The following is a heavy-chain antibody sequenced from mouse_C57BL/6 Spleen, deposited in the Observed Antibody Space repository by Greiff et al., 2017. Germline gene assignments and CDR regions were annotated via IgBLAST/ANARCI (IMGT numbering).Heavy chain of an antibody. V-gene: IGHV1-7*01. CDR1: GYTFTSYW. CDR2: INPSGGYT. Sequence: QVQLQQSGAELAKPGASVKLSCKASGYTFTSYWMHWVKQRPGQGLEWIGSINPSGGYTKYNQKFKDKATLTADKSSSTAYMQLSSLTYGDSAVDYCAGGGYYGSSQLPDGFAYWGQGTLVTVSA. CDR3: AGGGYYGSSQLPDGFAY. J-gene: IGHJ3*01. D-gene: IGHD1-1*01.